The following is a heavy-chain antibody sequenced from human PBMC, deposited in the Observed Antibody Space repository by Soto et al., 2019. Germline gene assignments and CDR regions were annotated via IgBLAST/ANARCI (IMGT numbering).Heavy chain of an antibody. CDR1: GFTLRSYS. D-gene: IGHD1-26*01. V-gene: IGHV3-21*01. CDR3: ARDRSGSYLYYFDY. CDR2: ISSSSSYI. J-gene: IGHJ4*02. Sequence: GGALRLYCSASGFTLRSYSMNWVRQAPGKGLEWVSSISSSSSYIYYADSVKGRFTISRDNAKSSLYLQMNSLRAEDTAVYYCARDRSGSYLYYFDYWGQGTLVTVSS.